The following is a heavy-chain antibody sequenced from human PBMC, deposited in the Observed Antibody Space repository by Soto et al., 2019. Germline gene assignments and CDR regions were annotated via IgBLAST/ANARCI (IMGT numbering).Heavy chain of an antibody. Sequence: GGSLRLSCSASGFTFRTFSMHWVRQAPGKGLEHVSTLSGSGSSTYHAESVKGRFTISRDNSKNTLHLQMTSLRAEDTAVYYCVKDIGNTENCFDYWGQGTRVTVSS. CDR2: LSGSGSST. V-gene: IGHV3-64D*06. CDR1: GFTFRTFS. J-gene: IGHJ4*02. D-gene: IGHD1-26*01. CDR3: VKDIGNTENCFDY.